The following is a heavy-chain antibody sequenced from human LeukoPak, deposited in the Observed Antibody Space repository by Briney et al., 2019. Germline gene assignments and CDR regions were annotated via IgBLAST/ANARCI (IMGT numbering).Heavy chain of an antibody. V-gene: IGHV5-51*01. CDR1: GYSFTSYW. J-gene: IGHJ5*02. CDR3: ARLLYYYDSSGSGWLDP. Sequence: GESLKISCKGSGYSFTSYWIGWVRQMPGKGLEWMGIIYPGDSDTRYSPSFQGQVTISADKSISTAYLQWSSLKASDTAMYYCARLLYYYDSSGSGWLDPWGQGTLVTVSS. D-gene: IGHD3-22*01. CDR2: IYPGDSDT.